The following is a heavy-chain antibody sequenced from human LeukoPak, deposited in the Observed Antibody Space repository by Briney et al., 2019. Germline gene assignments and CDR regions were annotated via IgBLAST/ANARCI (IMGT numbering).Heavy chain of an antibody. J-gene: IGHJ4*02. V-gene: IGHV7-4-1*02. CDR2: INTNTGNP. CDR3: ARDSVGFGELFNFDC. CDR1: GYTFTNNA. D-gene: IGHD3-10*01. Sequence: ASVKVSCKASGYTFTNNAMNWVRQAPGQGLEWMGWINTNTGNPTYAQGFTGRFVFSLDTSVSTAYLQISSLKAEDTAVYYCARDSVGFGELFNFDCWGQGTLVTVSS.